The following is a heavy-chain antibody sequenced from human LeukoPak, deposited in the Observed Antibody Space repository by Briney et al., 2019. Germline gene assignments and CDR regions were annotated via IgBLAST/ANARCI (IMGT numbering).Heavy chain of an antibody. CDR2: MNPNSGNT. CDR1: GYTFTSYY. V-gene: IGHV1-8*03. Sequence: ASVKVSCKASGYTFTSYYMHWVRQATGQGLEWMGWMNPNSGNTGYAQKFQGRVTITGNTSISTAYMELSSLRSEDTAVYYCARGIRTQRWPDYYMDVWGKGTTVTVSS. CDR3: ARGIRTQRWPDYYMDV. J-gene: IGHJ6*03. D-gene: IGHD1-14*01.